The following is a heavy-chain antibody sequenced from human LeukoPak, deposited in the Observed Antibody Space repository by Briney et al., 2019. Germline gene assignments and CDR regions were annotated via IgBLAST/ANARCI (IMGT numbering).Heavy chain of an antibody. D-gene: IGHD3-16*01. CDR2: INSDGSGT. CDR1: GFSFSTYW. CDR3: ARLYYVWGSYGDY. J-gene: IGHJ4*02. Sequence: GGSLRLSCAASGFSFSTYWMHWVRQAPGKGLVWVSRINSDGSGTDYADSVKGRFTISRDNAKNSLYLQMNSLRDEDTAVYYCARLYYVWGSYGDYWGQGTLVTVSS. V-gene: IGHV3-74*01.